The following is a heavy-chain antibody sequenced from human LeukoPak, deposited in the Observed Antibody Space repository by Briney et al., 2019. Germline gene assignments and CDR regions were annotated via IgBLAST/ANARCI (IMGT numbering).Heavy chain of an antibody. J-gene: IGHJ4*02. Sequence: GGSLRLSCAASGFTFSSYDIHWVRQAPGKGLEWLAFIRYDGSNKYYADSVRGRFTISRDNSKNTLYLQMNSLRAEDTAVYYCARAYDSSGYPTYPFDYWGQGTLVTVSS. V-gene: IGHV3-30*02. CDR3: ARAYDSSGYPTYPFDY. CDR2: IRYDGSNK. D-gene: IGHD3-22*01. CDR1: GFTFSSYD.